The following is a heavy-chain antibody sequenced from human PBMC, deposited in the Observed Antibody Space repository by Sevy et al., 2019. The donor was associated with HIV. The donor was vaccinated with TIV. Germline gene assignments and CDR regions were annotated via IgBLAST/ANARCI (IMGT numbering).Heavy chain of an antibody. CDR1: GFTFGTYA. CDR3: AKAVYAYKVVVTNGFDY. J-gene: IGHJ4*02. V-gene: IGHV3-23*01. D-gene: IGHD3-22*01. Sequence: GGSLRLSCAASGFTFGTYAMSWVRQAPGKGLEWVSTISGSGGRTYYADSVKGRFTISRDNSKNTLYLQMNSLRAEDTAVYYCAKAVYAYKVVVTNGFDYWGQGPLVTVSS. CDR2: ISGSGGRT.